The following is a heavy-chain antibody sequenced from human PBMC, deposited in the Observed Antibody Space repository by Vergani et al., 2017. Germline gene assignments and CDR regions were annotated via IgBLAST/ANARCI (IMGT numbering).Heavy chain of an antibody. CDR2: ISSSSSYI. CDR1: GFTFSSYS. J-gene: IGHJ6*02. V-gene: IGHV3-21*01. Sequence: EVQLVESGGGLVKPGGSLRLSCAASGFTFSSYSMNWVRQAPGKGLEWVSSISSSSSYIFYADSVKGRFTISRDNAKNTLYLQINSLRAEDTAVYYCARKYLELLRTYYFYCMDVWGQGTTVTVSS. D-gene: IGHD1-7*01. CDR3: ARKYLELLRTYYFYCMDV.